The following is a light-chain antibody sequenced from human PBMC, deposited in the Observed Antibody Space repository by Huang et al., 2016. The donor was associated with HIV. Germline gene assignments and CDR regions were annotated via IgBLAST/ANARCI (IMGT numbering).Light chain of an antibody. CDR1: QNLNKF. CDR3: QQRSSSLT. CDR2: NAT. J-gene: IGKJ4*01. Sequence: IVLTQSPATLSLSPGERATLSCRASQNLNKFLAWYQQKPGQAPRLLIYNATDRATGVPARFSGGGSGTDFTLTITDLKAEDFAIYYCQQRSSSLTFGGGTKVEIK. V-gene: IGKV3-11*01.